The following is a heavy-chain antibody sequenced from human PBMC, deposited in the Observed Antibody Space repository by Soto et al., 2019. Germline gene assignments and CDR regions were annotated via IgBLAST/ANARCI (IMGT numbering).Heavy chain of an antibody. CDR1: GGSISTVDYW. CDR2: IYDGGRT. Sequence: QVQLQESGPGLVKPSQTLSLTCTVSGGSISTVDYWWSWIRQSPDMGLEWIGHIYDGGRTYNNPSLESRVTMSVDRSTSQLSLTLSSVSAADTAVYYCARGPSGDKVDSWGQGTLVTVSS. V-gene: IGHV4-30-4*01. D-gene: IGHD7-27*01. J-gene: IGHJ4*02. CDR3: ARGPSGDKVDS.